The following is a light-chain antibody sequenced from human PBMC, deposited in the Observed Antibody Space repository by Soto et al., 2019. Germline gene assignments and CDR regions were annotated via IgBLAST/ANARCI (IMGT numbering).Light chain of an antibody. J-gene: IGKJ5*01. CDR3: QQFNTYPIT. Sequence: AIQLTQSPSSLSASVGARVTITCRASQDIRGALAWYQQKPGKPPKLLIFDVSRLQSGVPSRFSGSGSGTDVTLTISSLQAEEFATYYCQQFNTYPITFGQGTSLEIK. CDR2: DVS. V-gene: IGKV1-13*02. CDR1: QDIRGA.